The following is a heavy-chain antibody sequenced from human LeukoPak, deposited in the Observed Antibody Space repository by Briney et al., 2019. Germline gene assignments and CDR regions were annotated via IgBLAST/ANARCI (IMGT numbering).Heavy chain of an antibody. V-gene: IGHV4-34*01. CDR1: GFSISDYY. CDR3: ARGGRLRLGDTHNYNWFDP. D-gene: IGHD3-16*01. J-gene: IGHJ5*02. CDR2: INHSGST. Sequence: PGGSLRLSCAASGFSISDYYMSWIRQPPGKGLEWIGEINHSGSTNYNPSLKSRVTISVDTSKNQFSLKLSSVTAADTAVYYCARGGRLRLGDTHNYNWFDPWGQGTLVTVSS.